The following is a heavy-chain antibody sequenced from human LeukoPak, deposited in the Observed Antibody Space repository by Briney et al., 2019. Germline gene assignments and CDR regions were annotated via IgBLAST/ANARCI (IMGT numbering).Heavy chain of an antibody. CDR1: GFTFSSYA. V-gene: IGHV3-30*04. Sequence: GGSLRLSCAASGFTFSSYAMHWVRQAPGKGLEWVAVISYDGSNKYYADSVKGRFTISRDNSKNTLFLQMNSLRAEDTAVYYCAKAYVDTTYFDSWGQGTLVTVSS. CDR3: AKAYVDTTYFDS. D-gene: IGHD5-18*01. CDR2: ISYDGSNK. J-gene: IGHJ4*02.